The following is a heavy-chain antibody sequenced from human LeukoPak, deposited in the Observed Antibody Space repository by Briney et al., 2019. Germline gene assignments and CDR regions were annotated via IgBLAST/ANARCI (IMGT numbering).Heavy chain of an antibody. V-gene: IGHV4-59*01. D-gene: IGHD3-22*01. CDR1: GGSIRSYY. CDR2: IYYSGST. J-gene: IGHJ4*02. CDR3: ARGGGSTDYYDSSGYF. Sequence: PSETLSLTCTVSGGSIRSYYWSWIRQPPGKGLERIGYIYYSGSTNYNPSLKSRVTISVDTSKNQFSLKLSSVTAADTAVYYCARGGGSTDYYDSSGYFWGQGTLVTVSS.